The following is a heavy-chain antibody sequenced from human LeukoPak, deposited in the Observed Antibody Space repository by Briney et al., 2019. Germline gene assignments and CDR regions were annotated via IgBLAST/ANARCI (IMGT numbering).Heavy chain of an antibody. CDR2: IIPILGIA. V-gene: IGHV1-69*04. J-gene: IGHJ3*02. D-gene: IGHD2-15*01. Sequence: ASVKVSCKASGGTFSSYAISWVRQAPGQGLEWMGRIIPILGIANYAQKFQGRVTITADKSTSTAYMELSRLRSDDTAVYYCARYGWPRDAFDIWGQGTMVTVSS. CDR1: GGTFSSYA. CDR3: ARYGWPRDAFDI.